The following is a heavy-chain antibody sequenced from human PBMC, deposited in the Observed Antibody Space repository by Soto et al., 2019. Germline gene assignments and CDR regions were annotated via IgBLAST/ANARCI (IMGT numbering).Heavy chain of an antibody. D-gene: IGHD6-19*01. CDR2: ISPYSGET. CDR1: GYTFTSYG. Sequence: GASVKVSCKASGYTFTSYGIVWVRQAPGQGLEWMGWISPYSGETRYAEKFQDRVTLTTDTSTKTAYMDLRNLKSDDTTVYWCARGPVAGSDFWGQGTLVTVSS. J-gene: IGHJ4*02. V-gene: IGHV1-18*04. CDR3: ARGPVAGSDF.